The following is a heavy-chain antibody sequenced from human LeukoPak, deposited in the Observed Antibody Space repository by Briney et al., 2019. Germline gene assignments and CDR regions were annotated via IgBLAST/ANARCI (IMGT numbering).Heavy chain of an antibody. Sequence: SETLSLTCTVSGGSISSYYWSWIRQPAGKGLEWIGRIYASGSTNYNPSLKSRVTMSVDTSKNQFSLKLSSVTAADTAVYYCGGYGSGTYYPFCWGQGTLVTVSS. J-gene: IGHJ4*02. D-gene: IGHD3-10*01. CDR1: GGSISSYY. CDR2: IYASGST. CDR3: GGYGSGTYYPFC. V-gene: IGHV4-4*07.